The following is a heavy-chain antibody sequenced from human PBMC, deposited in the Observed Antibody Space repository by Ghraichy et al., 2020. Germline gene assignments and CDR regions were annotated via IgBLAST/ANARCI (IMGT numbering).Heavy chain of an antibody. CDR2: ISGSGGST. Sequence: GGSLRLSCAASGFTFSSYAMSWVRQAPGKGLEWVSAISGSGGSTYYADSVKGRFTISRDNSKNTLYLQMNSLRAEDTAVYYCAKAVSSGYYPESNDYWGQGTLVTVSS. CDR3: AKAVSSGYYPESNDY. J-gene: IGHJ4*02. V-gene: IGHV3-23*01. CDR1: GFTFSSYA. D-gene: IGHD3-22*01.